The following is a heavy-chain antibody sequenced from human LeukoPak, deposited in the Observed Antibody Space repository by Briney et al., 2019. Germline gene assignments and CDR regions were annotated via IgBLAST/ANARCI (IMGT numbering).Heavy chain of an antibody. CDR3: ARGAYSSGWYNVTDV. CDR1: GYTFTSYA. J-gene: IGHJ6*02. D-gene: IGHD6-19*01. CDR2: INPNSGGT. V-gene: IGHV1-2*06. Sequence: ASVKVSCKASGYTFTSYAMNWVRQAPRQGLEWMGRINPNSGGTNYAQKFQGRVTMTRDTSISTAYMELSRLRSDDTAVYYCARGAYSSGWYNVTDVWGQGTTVTVSS.